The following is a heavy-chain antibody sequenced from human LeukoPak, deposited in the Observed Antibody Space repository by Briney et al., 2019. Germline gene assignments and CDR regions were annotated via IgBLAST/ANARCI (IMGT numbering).Heavy chain of an antibody. CDR1: GFTFSSYA. CDR3: AKDGGEYCNNSSC. CDR2: ISGSGGST. J-gene: IGHJ4*02. D-gene: IGHD2/OR15-2a*01. V-gene: IGHV3-23*01. Sequence: GGSLRLSCAASGFTFSSYAMSWVRQAPGKGLEWVSAISGSGGSTYYADSVKGRFTISRDNSKDTLYLQMNSLGAADTAVYYCAKDGGEYCNNSSCWGQGTLVTVSS.